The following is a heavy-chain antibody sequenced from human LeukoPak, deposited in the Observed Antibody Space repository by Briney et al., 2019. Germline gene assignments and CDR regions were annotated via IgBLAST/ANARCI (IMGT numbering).Heavy chain of an antibody. CDR2: TIPLLDKS. D-gene: IGHD1-26*01. J-gene: IGHJ3*02. V-gene: IGHV1-69*04. CDR3: ASTGGGDGAYDI. Sequence: ASVKVSCKASGDIFSTYAIIWVRQAPGQGLERLGRTIPLLDKSTYAQKFQGRVTIIADKSASTTYMELSSLTSEDTAVYYCASTGGGDGAYDIWGQGTVVTVSS. CDR1: GDIFSTYA.